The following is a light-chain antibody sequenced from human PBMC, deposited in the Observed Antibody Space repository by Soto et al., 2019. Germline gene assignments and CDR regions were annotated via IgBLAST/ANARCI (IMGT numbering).Light chain of an antibody. V-gene: IGLV1-40*01. CDR3: HSYDSSLSASV. CDR1: SSNIGAGYD. J-gene: IGLJ2*01. CDR2: GNS. Sequence: QSVLTQPASVSGAPGQRVTISCTGSSSNIGAGYDVHWYQQLPGTAPKLLIYGNSNRPSGVPDRFSGSKSGTSASLPITGLQAEDEAAYYCHSYDSSLSASVFGGGTQLTVL.